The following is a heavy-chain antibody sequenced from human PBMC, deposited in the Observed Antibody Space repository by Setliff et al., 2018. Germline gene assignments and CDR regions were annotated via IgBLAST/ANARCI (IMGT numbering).Heavy chain of an antibody. CDR1: GGSIRSGSFY. CDR3: ARHIWGAKMQLPHDVFDI. CDR2: VHASGSP. Sequence: SETLSLTCTVSGGSIRSGSFYWSWIRQSAEKGLEWIGRVHASGSPNYDPSFKGRVTISLDTSTNQFSLNLNSVTAADTAVYYCARHIWGAKMQLPHDVFDIWGQGTMVTVSS. V-gene: IGHV4-61*02. J-gene: IGHJ3*02. D-gene: IGHD2-2*01.